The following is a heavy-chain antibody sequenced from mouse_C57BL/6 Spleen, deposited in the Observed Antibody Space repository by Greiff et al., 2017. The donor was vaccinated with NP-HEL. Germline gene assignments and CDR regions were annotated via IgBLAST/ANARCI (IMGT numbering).Heavy chain of an antibody. J-gene: IGHJ3*01. Sequence: VQLQQPGTELVKPGASVKLSCKASGYTFPSYWMHWVKQRPGQGLEWIGNINPSNGGTNYNEQFKSKATLHVDKSSSTAYMQLSSLTAEDSAVYYCARGPYDYDGWFAYWGQGTLVTVSA. D-gene: IGHD2-4*01. CDR2: INPSNGGT. V-gene: IGHV1-53*01. CDR1: GYTFPSYW. CDR3: ARGPYDYDGWFAY.